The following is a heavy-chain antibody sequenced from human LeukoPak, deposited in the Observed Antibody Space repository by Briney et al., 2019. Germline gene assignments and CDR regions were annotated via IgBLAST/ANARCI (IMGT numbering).Heavy chain of an antibody. CDR3: ARGWGGSGWYFDL. V-gene: IGHV3-66*01. J-gene: IGHJ2*01. D-gene: IGHD3-10*01. CDR2: IDNDGRT. Sequence: AGGSLRLSCAASGFTVTTSYINWVRQAPGKGLEWVSLIDNDGRTCYADSVKGRFTISRDDSKNTLYLQMNTLRAEDTAVFYCARGWGGSGWYFDLWGRGTLVTVSS. CDR1: GFTVTTSY.